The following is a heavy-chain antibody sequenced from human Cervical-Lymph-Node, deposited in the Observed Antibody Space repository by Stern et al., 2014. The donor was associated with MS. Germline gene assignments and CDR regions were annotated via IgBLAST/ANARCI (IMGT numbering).Heavy chain of an antibody. Sequence: VQLVESGGSVVQPGTSLRLSCAATGFTFSSHGMHWVRQAPGAVLAWVASVSNDGSDKHYADSVKGRFTISRDNSKNTLYLQMNSLRAEDTAVYYCAKAAKYDSSGFYYYLDYWGQGTLVTVSS. CDR3: AKAAKYDSSGFYYYLDY. CDR2: VSNDGSDK. D-gene: IGHD3-22*01. CDR1: GFTFSSHG. J-gene: IGHJ4*02. V-gene: IGHV3-30*18.